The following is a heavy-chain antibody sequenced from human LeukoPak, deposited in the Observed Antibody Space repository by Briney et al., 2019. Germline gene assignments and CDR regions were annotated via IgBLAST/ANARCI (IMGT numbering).Heavy chain of an antibody. CDR2: IYYSGST. CDR3: ARHVKSIVTTQFDY. V-gene: IGHV4-39*01. J-gene: IGHJ4*02. CDR1: GGSISSSSYF. D-gene: IGHD5-12*01. Sequence: PSETPSLTCTVSGGSISSSSYFWGWIRQPPGRGLEWIGSIYYSGSTYYNPSLNSRVTISVDTSKNQFSLMLSSVTAAETAVYYCARHVKSIVTTQFDYWGQGILVTVSS.